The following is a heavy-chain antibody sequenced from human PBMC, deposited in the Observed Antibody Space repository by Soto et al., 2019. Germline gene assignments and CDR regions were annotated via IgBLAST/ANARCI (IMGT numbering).Heavy chain of an antibody. V-gene: IGHV4-34*01. D-gene: IGHD2-21*01. CDR2: VNPGGIT. CDR1: GGSLSGYY. Sequence: SETLSLTCAVYGGSLSGYYWTWIRQPPGKGLEWIGEVNPGGITNYSPSVKSRLKISLDTSKKEVSLEMTSVTAADTAVYYCGRVVIKLAIQSIASGGPGTLVTVPT. CDR3: GRVVIKLAIQSIAS. J-gene: IGHJ4*02.